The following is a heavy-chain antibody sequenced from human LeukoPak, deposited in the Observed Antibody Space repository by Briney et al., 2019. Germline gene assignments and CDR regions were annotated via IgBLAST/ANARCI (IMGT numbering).Heavy chain of an antibody. V-gene: IGHV3-23*01. CDR2: ISGNSGST. J-gene: IGHJ4*02. Sequence: PGGSLRLSCAASGFTFSTYAMTWVRQAPGMGLEWVSAISGNSGSTYYADSVKGRFTISRDNSKNTLYLQMNSLRAEDTAIYYCAKVGIAVAGWDNIDYWGQGTLVTVSS. CDR1: GFTFSTYA. CDR3: AKVGIAVAGWDNIDY. D-gene: IGHD6-19*01.